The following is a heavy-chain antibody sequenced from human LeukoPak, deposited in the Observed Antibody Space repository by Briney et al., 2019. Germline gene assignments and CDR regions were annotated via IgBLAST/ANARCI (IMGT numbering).Heavy chain of an antibody. D-gene: IGHD3-22*01. CDR3: ARVPIYDSSGHYGY. CDR1: GYTFTGYY. V-gene: IGHV1-2*02. CDR2: INPNSGGT. Sequence: ASVRVSCKASGYTFTGYYMHWVRQAPGQGLEWMGWINPNSGGTNYAQKFQGRVTMTRDTSISTAYMELSRLRSDDTAVYYCARVPIYDSSGHYGYWGQGTLVTVSS. J-gene: IGHJ4*02.